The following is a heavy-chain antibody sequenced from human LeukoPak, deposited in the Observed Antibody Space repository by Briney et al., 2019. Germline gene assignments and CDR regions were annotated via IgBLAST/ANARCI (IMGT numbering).Heavy chain of an antibody. J-gene: IGHJ4*02. CDR2: ISAYNGNT. CDR1: GYTFISYG. CDR3: AREKWEDSSGYYLVY. Sequence: ASVKVSCKASGYTFISYGISWVRQAPGQGLEWMGWISAYNGNTNYAQKLQGRVTMTKDTSTRTAYMELRSLRSDDTAVYYCAREKWEDSSGYYLVYWGQGTLVNVSS. V-gene: IGHV1-18*01. D-gene: IGHD3-22*01.